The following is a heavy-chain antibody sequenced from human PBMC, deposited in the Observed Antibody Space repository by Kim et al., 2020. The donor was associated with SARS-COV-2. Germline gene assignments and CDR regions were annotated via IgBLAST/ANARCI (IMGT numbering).Heavy chain of an antibody. V-gene: IGHV4-59*01. D-gene: IGHD1-26*01. CDR3: ARDVSGSYLSWFDP. Sequence: NPSLRNRVTISVDTSTNQFSLKLSSVTAADTGVYYCARDVSGSYLSWFDPWGQGTLVTVSS. J-gene: IGHJ5*02.